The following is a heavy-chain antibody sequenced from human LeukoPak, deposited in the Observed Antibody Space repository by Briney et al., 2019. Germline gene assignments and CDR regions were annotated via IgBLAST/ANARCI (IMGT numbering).Heavy chain of an antibody. CDR1: GGSISSYY. Sequence: SETLSLTCPVSGGSISSYYWSWIRQPPGKGLEWIGYIYYSGSTNYNPSLKSRVTISVDTSKNQFSLKLSSVTAADTAVYYCTRSIVAPYFDYWGQGTLVTVSS. CDR3: TRSIVAPYFDY. CDR2: IYYSGST. D-gene: IGHD2-15*01. V-gene: IGHV4-59*01. J-gene: IGHJ4*02.